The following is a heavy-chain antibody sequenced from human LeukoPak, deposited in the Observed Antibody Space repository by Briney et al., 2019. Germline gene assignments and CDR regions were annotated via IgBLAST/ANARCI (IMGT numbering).Heavy chain of an antibody. CDR3: ARVADIVVVPAAPFDY. D-gene: IGHD2-2*01. Sequence: GGSLRLSCAASGLTFSSYWMSWVRQAPGKGLEWVANIKQDGSEKYYVDSVKGRFTISRDNAKNSLYLQMNSLRAEDTAVYYCARVADIVVVPAAPFDYWGQGTLVTVSS. CDR2: IKQDGSEK. V-gene: IGHV3-7*01. CDR1: GLTFSSYW. J-gene: IGHJ4*02.